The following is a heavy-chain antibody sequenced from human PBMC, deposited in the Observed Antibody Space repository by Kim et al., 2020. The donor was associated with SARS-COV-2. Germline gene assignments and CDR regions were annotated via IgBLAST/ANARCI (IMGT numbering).Heavy chain of an antibody. J-gene: IGHJ6*02. D-gene: IGHD3-10*01. CDR1: GGSFSNYN. CDR2: INHSGSA. Sequence: SETLSLTCAVYGGSFSNYNCNWICQRPGPGLEWVGEINHSGSANPNSSLKRRIPISIDTAKTKVSLRLKSMTATATAVDYCARGRAGLVPAPVLWLGPYFDYYAMDVWGRGTPVAVSS. V-gene: IGHV4-34*01. CDR3: ARGRAGLVPAPVLWLGPYFDYYAMDV.